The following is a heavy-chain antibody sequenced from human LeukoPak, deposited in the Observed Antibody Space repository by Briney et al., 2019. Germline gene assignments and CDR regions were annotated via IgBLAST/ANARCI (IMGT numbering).Heavy chain of an antibody. V-gene: IGHV4-59*08. Sequence: PSETLSLTCTVSGGSISSYYWSWIRQPPGKGLEWIGSLYHSGSTNYNPSLNSRVTILLDTPKNQFSLKLSSVTAADTAIYYCAGGAQWLAHDYWDQETLVTVSS. D-gene: IGHD6-19*01. J-gene: IGHJ4*02. CDR1: GGSISSYY. CDR2: LYHSGST. CDR3: AGGAQWLAHDY.